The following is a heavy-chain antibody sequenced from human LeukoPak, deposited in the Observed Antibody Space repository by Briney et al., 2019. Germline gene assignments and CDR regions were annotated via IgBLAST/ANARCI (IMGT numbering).Heavy chain of an antibody. CDR2: ISGSGGST. CDR1: GFTFSDYA. D-gene: IGHD1-26*01. J-gene: IGHJ4*02. CDR3: AKNSGSYDLHY. Sequence: GGSLRLSCAASGFTFSDYAMSWVRQAPGKGLEWVSAISGSGGSTYYADSVKGRFTISRDNSKNTLYLQMNSLRAEDTAVYYCAKNSGSYDLHYWGQGTLVTVSS. V-gene: IGHV3-23*01.